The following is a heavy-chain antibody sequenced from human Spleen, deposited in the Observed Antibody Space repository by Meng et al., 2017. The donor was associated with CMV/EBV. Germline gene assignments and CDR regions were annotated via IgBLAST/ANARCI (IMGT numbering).Heavy chain of an antibody. CDR1: GFTFSSYE. D-gene: IGHD3-3*01. V-gene: IGHV3-23*01. Sequence: GESLKISCAASGFTFSSYEMNWVRQAPGKGLEWVSAISGSGGSIYYADSVKGRFTISRDNSKNTLYLQMNSLRAEDTAIYYCAKTQNYNFWSGSDYWGQGTLVTVSS. CDR3: AKTQNYNFWSGSDY. J-gene: IGHJ4*02. CDR2: ISGSGGSI.